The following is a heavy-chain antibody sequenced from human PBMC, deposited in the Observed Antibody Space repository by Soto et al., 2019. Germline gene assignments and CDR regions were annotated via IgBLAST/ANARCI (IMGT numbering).Heavy chain of an antibody. D-gene: IGHD2-8*02. CDR2: IKEDGSEK. Sequence: EVQLVESGGGLVQPGGSLRLSCATSGFTFRNYWMTWVRQAPSKGLEWVATIKEDGSEKYYAGSLKGRFTISRDNAVSSLYLQVNSPRAEDTAVYYCVRALVDYWGQGTLVTVSS. CDR3: VRALVDY. CDR1: GFTFRNYW. J-gene: IGHJ4*02. V-gene: IGHV3-7*04.